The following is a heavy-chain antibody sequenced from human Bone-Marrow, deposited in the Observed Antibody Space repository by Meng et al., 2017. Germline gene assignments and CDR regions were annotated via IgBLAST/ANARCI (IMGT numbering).Heavy chain of an antibody. V-gene: IGHV1-2*02. D-gene: IGHD6-19*01. CDR2: INPNSGGT. J-gene: IGHJ4*02. Sequence: ASVKVSCKASGCTFTGYYMHWVRQAPGQGLEWMGWINPNSGGTNYAQKFQGRVTMTRDTSISTAYMELSRLRSDDTAVYYCARGSSGWFPFDYWGQGTLVTVSS. CDR3: ARGSSGWFPFDY. CDR1: GCTFTGYY.